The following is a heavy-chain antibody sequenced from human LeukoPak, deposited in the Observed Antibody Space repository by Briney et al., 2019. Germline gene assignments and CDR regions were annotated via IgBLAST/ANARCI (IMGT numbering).Heavy chain of an antibody. D-gene: IGHD3-16*02. CDR1: GYTFTSYY. CDR2: LNPSGGST. J-gene: IGHJ4*02. V-gene: IGHV1-46*01. Sequence: ASVKVSCKASGYTFTSYYMHWVRQAPGQGLEWMGILNPSGGSTSYAQKFQGRVTMTRDTSTSTVYMELSSLRSEDTAVYYCARDHDYVWGSYRYTGYYFDYWGQGTLVTVSS. CDR3: ARDHDYVWGSYRYTGYYFDY.